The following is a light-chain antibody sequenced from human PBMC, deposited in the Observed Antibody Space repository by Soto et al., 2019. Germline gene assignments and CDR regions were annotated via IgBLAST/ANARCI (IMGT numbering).Light chain of an antibody. CDR1: GRDIGAYNY. CDR3: SSYTSTYLYE. J-gene: IGLJ1*01. V-gene: IGLV2-14*01. Sequence: QSVLTQPASVSGSPGQSITISCTGSGRDIGAYNYVSWYQQHPGKAPKLIIYEVENRPSGVSNRFSASKSAFTASLTISGLQVEDEADYYCSSYTSTYLYEFASGPKVTV. CDR2: EVE.